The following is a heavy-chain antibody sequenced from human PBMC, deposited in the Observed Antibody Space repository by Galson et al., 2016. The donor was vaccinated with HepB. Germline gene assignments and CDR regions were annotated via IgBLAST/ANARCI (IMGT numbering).Heavy chain of an antibody. D-gene: IGHD6-19*01. CDR3: AKISLVGHNSGRGGSFDI. Sequence: SLRLSCAASGFSISIYSMNWVRQAPGKGLEWVSAIRGSGTGTSYTDSVKGRFTISRDNSKNTLYLQMNSLRAEDAAVYHCAKISLVGHNSGRGGSFDIWGRGTMVTVSS. CDR2: IRGSGTGT. V-gene: IGHV3-23*01. CDR1: GFSISIYS. J-gene: IGHJ3*02.